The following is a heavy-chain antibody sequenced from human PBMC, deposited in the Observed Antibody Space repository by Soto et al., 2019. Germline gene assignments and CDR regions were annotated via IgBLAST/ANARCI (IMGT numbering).Heavy chain of an antibody. V-gene: IGHV5-51*07. CDR1: GYSFTSYW. D-gene: IGHD3-10*01. CDR3: ARHESYYGSPAAGLFDY. Sequence: EVQLVQAGAEVKKPGESLKISCKGSGYSFTSYWIGGVHQRPGKGLEWMGIIYPGDSDTRYSPSFQGQVTISADKSISTAYLQWSSLKASDTAMYYCARHESYYGSPAAGLFDYWVQGTLVTVSS. CDR2: IYPGDSDT. J-gene: IGHJ4*02.